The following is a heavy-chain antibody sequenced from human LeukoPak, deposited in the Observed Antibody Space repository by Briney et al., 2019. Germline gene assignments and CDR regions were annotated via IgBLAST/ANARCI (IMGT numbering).Heavy chain of an antibody. D-gene: IGHD6-13*01. Sequence: PPETLSLTCTVSGGSISSHYWSWIRQPPGKGLEWIGYIYYSGSTNYNPSLKSRVTISVDTSKNQFSLKLSSVTAADTAVYYCARRVISSRYSHFDYWGQGTLVTVSS. CDR2: IYYSGST. J-gene: IGHJ4*02. V-gene: IGHV4-59*11. CDR3: ARRVISSRYSHFDY. CDR1: GGSISSHY.